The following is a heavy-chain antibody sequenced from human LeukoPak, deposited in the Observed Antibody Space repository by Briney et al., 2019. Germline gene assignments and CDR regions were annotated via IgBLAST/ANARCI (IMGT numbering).Heavy chain of an antibody. D-gene: IGHD4-17*01. V-gene: IGHV4-4*09. CDR1: GGSISSYY. Sequence: SETLSLTCTVSGGSISSYYWSWIQQPPGKGLEWIGYIYTSGSTNYNPSLKSRVTISVDTSKNQFSLKLSSVTAADTAVYYCARGENWDGDYERYYYYYMDVWGKGTTVTVSS. CDR2: IYTSGST. J-gene: IGHJ6*03. CDR3: ARGENWDGDYERYYYYYMDV.